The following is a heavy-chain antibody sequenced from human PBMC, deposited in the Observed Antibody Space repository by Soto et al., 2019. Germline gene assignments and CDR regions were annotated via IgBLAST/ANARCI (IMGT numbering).Heavy chain of an antibody. D-gene: IGHD6-13*01. Sequence: PSETLSLTCAVYGGSFSGYYWSWIRQPPGKGLEWIGEINHSGSTNYNPSLKSRVTISVDTSKNQFSLKLSSVTAADTAVYYCARVNSSSWYGYFDYWGQGTLVTVSS. CDR2: INHSGST. CDR3: ARVNSSSWYGYFDY. J-gene: IGHJ4*02. CDR1: GGSFSGYY. V-gene: IGHV4-34*01.